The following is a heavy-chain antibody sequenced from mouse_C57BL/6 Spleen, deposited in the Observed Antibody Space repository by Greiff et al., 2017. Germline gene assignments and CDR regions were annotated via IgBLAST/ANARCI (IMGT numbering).Heavy chain of an antibody. CDR3: AGDDYEAWFAY. D-gene: IGHD2-4*01. J-gene: IGHJ3*01. CDR1: GYAFSSYW. Sequence: LQQSGASVKISCKASGYAFSSYWMNWVKQRPGKGLEWIGQIYPGDGDTNYNGKFKGKATLTADKSSSTAYMQLSSLTSEDSAVYFCAGDDYEAWFAYWGQGTLVTVSA. CDR2: IYPGDGDT. V-gene: IGHV1-80*01.